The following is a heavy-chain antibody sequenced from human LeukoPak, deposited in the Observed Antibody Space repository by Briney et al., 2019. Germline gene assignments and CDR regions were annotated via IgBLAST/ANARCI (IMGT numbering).Heavy chain of an antibody. Sequence: GGSLRLSCAASGFTFSDYSMNWVRQAPGKGLEWVANIKPDGSDQYYVDSVKGRFTISRDNAKNSLYLQMNSLRAEDTAVYYCARDPVAGKFDYWGQGTLVTVSS. D-gene: IGHD6-19*01. CDR2: IKPDGSDQ. V-gene: IGHV3-7*04. CDR1: GFTFSDYS. CDR3: ARDPVAGKFDY. J-gene: IGHJ4*02.